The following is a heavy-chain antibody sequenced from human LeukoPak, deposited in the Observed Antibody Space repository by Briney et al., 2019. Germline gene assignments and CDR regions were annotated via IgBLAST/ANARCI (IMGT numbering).Heavy chain of an antibody. Sequence: SETLSLTCAVSGYSISSGYYWGWIRQPPGKGLEWIGSIYHSGSTYYNPSLKSQVTISVDTSKNQFSLKLSSVTAADTAVYYCARSPGVVVRLDWFDPWGQGTPVTVSS. V-gene: IGHV4-38-2*01. J-gene: IGHJ5*02. D-gene: IGHD2-2*01. CDR1: GYSISSGYY. CDR2: IYHSGST. CDR3: ARSPGVVVRLDWFDP.